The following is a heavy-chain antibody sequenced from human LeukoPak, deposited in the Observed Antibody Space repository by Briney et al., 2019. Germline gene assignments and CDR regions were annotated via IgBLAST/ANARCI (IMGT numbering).Heavy chain of an antibody. Sequence: GGSLRLSCAASGFTFSSYGMHWVRQAPGKGLEWVAYIQYDGSNEQYAHSVKGRFRISRDSSKNIFLQMNSLRAEDTAVYYCARDLGWALDYWGQGTLVTVSS. J-gene: IGHJ4*02. CDR3: ARDLGWALDY. CDR2: IQYDGSNE. D-gene: IGHD1-26*01. CDR1: GFTFSSYG. V-gene: IGHV3-30*02.